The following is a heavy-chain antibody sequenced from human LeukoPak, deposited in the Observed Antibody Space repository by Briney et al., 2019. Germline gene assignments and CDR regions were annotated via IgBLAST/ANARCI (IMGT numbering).Heavy chain of an antibody. V-gene: IGHV4-34*01. Sequence: SETLSLTCAVYGGSFSGYYWSWIRQPPGKGLEWIGEINHSGSTNYNPSLKSRVTISVDTSKNRFSLKLSSVTAADTAVYYCAREGTYYYGSGGRPDYWGQGTLVTVSS. D-gene: IGHD3-10*01. CDR3: AREGTYYYGSGGRPDY. CDR2: INHSGST. J-gene: IGHJ4*02. CDR1: GGSFSGYY.